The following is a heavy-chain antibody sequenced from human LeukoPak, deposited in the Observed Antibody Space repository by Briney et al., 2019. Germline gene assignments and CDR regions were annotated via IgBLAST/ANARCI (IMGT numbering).Heavy chain of an antibody. V-gene: IGHV4-30-2*01. CDR3: ASTTYFYDSSGYSSVYYFDY. CDR2: IYHSGST. CDR1: GGSISSGGYS. J-gene: IGHJ4*02. D-gene: IGHD3-22*01. Sequence: SETLSLTCAVSGGSISSGGYSWSWIRQPPGKGLEWIGYIYHSGSTYYNPSLKSRVTISVDRSKNQFSLKLSSVTAADTAVYYCASTTYFYDSSGYSSVYYFDYWGQGTLVTVSS.